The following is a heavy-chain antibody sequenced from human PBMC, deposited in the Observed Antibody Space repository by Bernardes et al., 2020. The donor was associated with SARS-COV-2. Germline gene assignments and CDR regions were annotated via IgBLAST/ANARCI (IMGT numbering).Heavy chain of an antibody. CDR3: ARHGGSAAQWLVRPPFDY. J-gene: IGHJ4*03. CDR1: GGSISSSSYY. Sequence: SETLSLTCTVSGGSISSSSYYWGWSRQPPGKGLEWIGRIDYRGSTYYNPSLKSRVTISVDTSKNQFSLKLSSVTAADTAVYYCARHGGSAAQWLVRPPFDYWGQGTTVTVSS. V-gene: IGHV4-39*01. D-gene: IGHD6-19*01. CDR2: IDYRGST.